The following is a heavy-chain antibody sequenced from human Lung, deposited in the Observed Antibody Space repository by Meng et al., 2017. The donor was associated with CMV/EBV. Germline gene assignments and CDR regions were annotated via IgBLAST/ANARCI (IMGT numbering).Heavy chain of an antibody. Sequence: FINYAIAWVRQAPGQGLEWMGWISGENGNTKYAEKVQDRLTMTTDRSTNTAYMDLRSLRSDDTAVYYCVRDAKYGSGNYYDGMDVWGQGTLVTVSS. CDR3: VRDAKYGSGNYYDGMDV. CDR2: ISGENGNT. CDR1: FINYA. V-gene: IGHV1-18*01. D-gene: IGHD6-19*01. J-gene: IGHJ6*02.